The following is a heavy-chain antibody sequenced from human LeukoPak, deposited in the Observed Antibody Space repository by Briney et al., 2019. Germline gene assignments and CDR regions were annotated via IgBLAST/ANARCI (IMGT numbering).Heavy chain of an antibody. V-gene: IGHV4-34*01. CDR2: INLSGST. Sequence: PSETLSLTCSVDCGSFYGYYWRWIRPPPGKGLEWVGGINLSGSTNSNQSLKRRATISVDTSKNEFSLKLSAVTAADTAGYYCARPLGIGQLGDYYLALGGKGPTVSISS. J-gene: IGHJ6*03. CDR1: CGSFYGYY. CDR3: ARPLGIGQLGDYYLAL. D-gene: IGHD5-24*01.